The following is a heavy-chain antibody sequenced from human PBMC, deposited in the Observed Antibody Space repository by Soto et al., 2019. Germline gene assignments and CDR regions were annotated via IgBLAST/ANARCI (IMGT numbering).Heavy chain of an antibody. CDR1: GGSFSGYY. J-gene: IGHJ5*02. V-gene: IGHV4-34*01. D-gene: IGHD2-15*01. CDR2: INHSGST. CDR3: ARGPKFSGYCSRVSRVRYRFFHP. Sequence: SETLSLTCGVYGGSFSGYYWTWIRQPPGKGLEWIGEINHSGSTNYNPSLKSRVTISVDTSKNQFSLKLSSVTAADTAVYYCARGPKFSGYCSRVSRVRYRFFHPWGQGNLVTLSS.